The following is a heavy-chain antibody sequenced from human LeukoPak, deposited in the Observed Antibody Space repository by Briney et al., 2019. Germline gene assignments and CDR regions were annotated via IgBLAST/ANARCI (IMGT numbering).Heavy chain of an antibody. J-gene: IGHJ6*02. CDR3: TTKRLVLYYYYYGMDV. Sequence: SETLSLTCTVSGGSISSSSYYWGWIRQPPGKGLEWIGEINHSGSTNYNPSLKSRVTISVDTSKNQFSLKLSSVTAADTAVYYCTTKRLVLYYYYYGMDVWGQGTTVTVSS. CDR2: INHSGST. CDR1: GGSISSSSYY. D-gene: IGHD6-13*01. V-gene: IGHV4-39*07.